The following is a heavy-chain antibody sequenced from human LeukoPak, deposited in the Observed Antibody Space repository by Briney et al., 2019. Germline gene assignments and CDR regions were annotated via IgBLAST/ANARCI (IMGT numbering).Heavy chain of an antibody. CDR2: ISSTSSYI. CDR3: AREDYKWNDVRWFDP. Sequence: GGSLRLSCAASGFTFSSYSMSWVRQAPGKGLEWVSSISSTSSYIYYADSVKGRFAISRDNAKNSLYLQMNSLRAEDTAVYYCAREDYKWNDVRWFDPWGQGALVTVSS. J-gene: IGHJ5*02. CDR1: GFTFSSYS. D-gene: IGHD1-20*01. V-gene: IGHV3-21*01.